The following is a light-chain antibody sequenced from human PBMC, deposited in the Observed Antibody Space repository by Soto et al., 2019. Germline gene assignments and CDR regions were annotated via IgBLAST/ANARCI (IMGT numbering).Light chain of an antibody. J-gene: IGKJ1*01. CDR1: QSISSN. Sequence: IVMTQSPATLSVSPGERATLSCRASQSISSNLAWYQQKPGQAPRLLIYGASTRATGIPARFSGSGSGTEFTLTISSLQSEDFAVYYCQQYDNCPPWDFXHGTK. CDR2: GAS. V-gene: IGKV3-15*01. CDR3: QQYDNCPPWD.